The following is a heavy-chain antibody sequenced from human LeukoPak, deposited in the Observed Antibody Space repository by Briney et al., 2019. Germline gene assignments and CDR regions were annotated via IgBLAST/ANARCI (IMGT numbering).Heavy chain of an antibody. D-gene: IGHD5-12*01. CDR3: ARSSGYDFLVHNNWFDP. CDR1: GYSFTSYW. CDR2: IYPGDSVT. J-gene: IGHJ5*02. V-gene: IGHV5-51*01. Sequence: GESLKISCKGSGYSFTSYWIGWVRQMPGKGLEWMGIIYPGDSVTRYSPSFQGQVTISADKSISTAYLQWSSLKASDTAMYYCARSSGYDFLVHNNWFDPWGQGTLVTVSS.